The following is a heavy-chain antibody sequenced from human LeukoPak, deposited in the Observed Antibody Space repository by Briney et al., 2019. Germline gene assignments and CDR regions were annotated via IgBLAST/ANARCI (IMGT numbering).Heavy chain of an antibody. CDR1: GYTFTSYG. Sequence: ASVKVSCKASGYTFTSYGISWVRQAPGQGLEWMGWISAYNGNTNYAQKFQGRVTMTRNTSINTAYMELSSLRSEDTAVYYCARGPLYGSGNYPGNYWGQGTLVTVSS. J-gene: IGHJ4*02. CDR3: ARGPLYGSGNYPGNY. CDR2: ISAYNGNT. D-gene: IGHD3-10*01. V-gene: IGHV1-18*01.